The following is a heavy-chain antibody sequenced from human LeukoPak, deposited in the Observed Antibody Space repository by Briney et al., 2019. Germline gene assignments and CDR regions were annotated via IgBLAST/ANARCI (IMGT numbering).Heavy chain of an antibody. Sequence: GASVKVSCKASGGTFSSYAISWVRQAPGQGLEWMGGIIPIFGTANYAQKFQGRVTITADESTSTAYMELSSLRSEDTAVYYCARAPESFCGSCYSSYFDYWGQGTLVTVSS. CDR3: ARAPESFCGSCYSSYFDY. V-gene: IGHV1-69*13. J-gene: IGHJ4*02. CDR1: GGTFSSYA. D-gene: IGHD2-15*01. CDR2: IIPIFGTA.